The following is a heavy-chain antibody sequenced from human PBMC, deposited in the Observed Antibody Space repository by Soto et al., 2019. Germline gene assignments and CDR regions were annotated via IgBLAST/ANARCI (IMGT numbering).Heavy chain of an antibody. Sequence: QVQLQQWGAGLLKPSETLSLTCAVYGGSFSGYYWSWIRQPPGKGLEWIVEINHSGSTNYNPSLKSRVTISVDTSKNQFYLQLSSVHAADSAVYYCAIGDPIAVAGPLDYWGQGTLVTVSS. D-gene: IGHD6-19*01. CDR3: AIGDPIAVAGPLDY. J-gene: IGHJ4*02. V-gene: IGHV4-34*01. CDR1: GGSFSGYY. CDR2: INHSGST.